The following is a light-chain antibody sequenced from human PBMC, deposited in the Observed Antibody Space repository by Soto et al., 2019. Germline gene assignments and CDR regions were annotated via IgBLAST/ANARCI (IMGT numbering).Light chain of an antibody. CDR1: QTVSSNY. CDR2: AAS. CDR3: QQYGSSPRT. Sequence: EIVLTQSPGTLSLSPGERATLSCRASQTVSSNYLAWYQQLPGQAPRLLIYAASSWPTGVPARFSGSGSGTDFTLTISRLEPEDFAVYYCQQYGSSPRTFGQGTKVEIK. J-gene: IGKJ1*01. V-gene: IGKV3-20*01.